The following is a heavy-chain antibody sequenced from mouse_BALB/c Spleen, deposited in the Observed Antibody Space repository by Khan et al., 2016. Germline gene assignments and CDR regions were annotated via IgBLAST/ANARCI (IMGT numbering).Heavy chain of an antibody. CDR2: IWAGGGT. V-gene: IGHV2-9*02. CDR3: VREVGGFAY. J-gene: IGHJ3*01. Sequence: QVQLKESGPGLVASSQSLSITCTVSGFSLTSYGIHWVRQPPGKGLEWLGVIWAGGGTNYDSALMSRLTINKDNSKSQVFLKMNSLQTDDTAMYYCVREVGGFAYWGQGTLVTVSA. D-gene: IGHD1-3*01. CDR1: GFSLTSYG.